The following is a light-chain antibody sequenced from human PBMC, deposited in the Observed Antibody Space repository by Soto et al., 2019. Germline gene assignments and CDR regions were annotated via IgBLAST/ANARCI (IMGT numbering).Light chain of an antibody. CDR1: SSNIGAGYD. J-gene: IGLJ1*01. CDR3: QSYDSSLSALV. CDR2: GNS. V-gene: IGLV1-40*01. Sequence: QSVLTQPPSVSGAPGQRVTISCTGSSSNIGAGYDVHWYQQLPGTAPKLLIYGNSNRPSGVPDRFSGSKSGTSASLAITGLQAEDEADYYCQSYDSSLSALVSGTGTKLTVL.